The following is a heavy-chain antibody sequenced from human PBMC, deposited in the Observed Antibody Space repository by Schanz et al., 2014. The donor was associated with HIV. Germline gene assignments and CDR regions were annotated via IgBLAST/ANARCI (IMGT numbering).Heavy chain of an antibody. CDR2: MSYDGINK. D-gene: IGHD1-26*01. V-gene: IGHV3-30*03. Sequence: QVQLVESGGGVVQPRRSLRLSCAASGFSFNNYGMHWVRQAPGKGLEWGAVMSYDGINKHYADSVKGRFTISRDNSKNTLYLQLGSLRTEDTAVYYCARDLNVGRHFDYWGQGALVTVSS. CDR1: GFSFNNYG. J-gene: IGHJ4*02. CDR3: ARDLNVGRHFDY.